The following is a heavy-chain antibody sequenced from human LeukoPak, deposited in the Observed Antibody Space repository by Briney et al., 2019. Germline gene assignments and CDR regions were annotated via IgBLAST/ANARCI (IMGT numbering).Heavy chain of an antibody. CDR1: RFTFSTYA. CDR3: AKSQRNDQQVVQRIDY. V-gene: IGHV3-23*01. Sequence: GGSLRLSCTASRFTFSTYAMSWVRQAPGKGLEWVSSISGSGDTTYYTGSVKGRFTISRDNSKNALYLQMSSLRAEDTAVYYCAKSQRNDQQVVQRIDYWGQGTPVTVSS. J-gene: IGHJ4*02. D-gene: IGHD2-2*01. CDR2: ISGSGDTT.